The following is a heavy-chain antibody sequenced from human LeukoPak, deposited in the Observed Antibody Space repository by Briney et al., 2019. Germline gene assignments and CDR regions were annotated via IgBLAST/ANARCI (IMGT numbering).Heavy chain of an antibody. D-gene: IGHD6-13*01. CDR1: GCTFSSYW. J-gene: IGHJ4*02. Sequence: PGGSLRLSCAASGCTFSSYWMHWVRQAPGEGLVWVSEINSDGSSTNYADSVKGRFTISRDNAKNTLYLQMNSLRVDDTAVYYCARLSEATGPNYWGQGTLVTVSS. CDR2: INSDGSST. CDR3: ARLSEATGPNY. V-gene: IGHV3-74*01.